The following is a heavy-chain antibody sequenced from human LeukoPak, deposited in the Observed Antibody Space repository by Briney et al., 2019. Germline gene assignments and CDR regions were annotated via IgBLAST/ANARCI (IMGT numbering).Heavy chain of an antibody. Sequence: ASVKVSCKASGYTFSGPGWYLYWLRQAPGQGLECMGWIYPNNGATAHAQKLQGRVAMTRDTSITTAYKEFGGLRPDDTAVYYCARDGPAQMVDFDYWGQGTLGTVSS. V-gene: IGHV1-2*02. CDR1: GYTFSGPGWY. CDR2: IYPNNGAT. CDR3: ARDGPAQMVDFDY. D-gene: IGHD3-10*01. J-gene: IGHJ4*02.